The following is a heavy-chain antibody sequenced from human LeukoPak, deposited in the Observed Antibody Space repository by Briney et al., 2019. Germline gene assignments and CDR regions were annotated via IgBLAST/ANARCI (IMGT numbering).Heavy chain of an antibody. D-gene: IGHD6-25*01. CDR1: GFSFSSYE. J-gene: IGHJ6*04. CDR3: ARDGTPIYSSGWVYMDV. V-gene: IGHV3-48*03. Sequence: GGSLRLSCAASGFSFSSYEMNWVRQAPGKGLEWISYISASGTLTHYADSVEGRFMISRDNAKNSLYLQMMSLRGEDTAVYYCARDGTPIYSSGWVYMDVWGKGTTVTISS. CDR2: ISASGTLT.